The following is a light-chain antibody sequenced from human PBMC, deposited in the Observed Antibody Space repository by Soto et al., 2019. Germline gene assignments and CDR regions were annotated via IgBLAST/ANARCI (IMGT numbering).Light chain of an antibody. CDR2: DAS. V-gene: IGKV3-11*01. CDR1: QSVSSH. Sequence: EIVLTQSPATLSFSPGERATGSCRASQSVSSHLAWYQQKRGQAPRLLIYDASSRASGIPARFSGSGSGTDFTLTISSLEPEDFAVYYCQQGGNWPLTFGQGTRLEIK. J-gene: IGKJ5*01. CDR3: QQGGNWPLT.